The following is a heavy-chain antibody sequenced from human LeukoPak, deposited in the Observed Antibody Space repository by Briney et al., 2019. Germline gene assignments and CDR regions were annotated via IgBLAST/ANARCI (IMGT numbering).Heavy chain of an antibody. D-gene: IGHD3-22*01. CDR3: ARENYDSSDYYLDY. J-gene: IGHJ4*02. Sequence: PSETLSLTCTVSGGSISSYYWSWIRQPPGKGLEWIGYIYYSGSTNYNPSLKSRVTISVDTSKNQFSLKLSSVTAADTAVYYCARENYDSSDYYLDYWGQGTLVTVSS. CDR1: GGSISSYY. V-gene: IGHV4-59*01. CDR2: IYYSGST.